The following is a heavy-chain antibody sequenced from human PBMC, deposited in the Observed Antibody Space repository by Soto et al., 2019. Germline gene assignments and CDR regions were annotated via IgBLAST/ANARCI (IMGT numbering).Heavy chain of an antibody. CDR1: GYAFTTYG. CDR3: ARGRYGDY. J-gene: IGHJ4*02. D-gene: IGHD1-1*01. CDR2: ISAHNGNT. Sequence: QVHLVQSGAEVKKPGASVKVSCQGSGYAFTTYGITWVRQAPGQGLEWMGWISAHNGNTNYAQKLQGRVTVTRDTSTNTAYVELRSLRYDDTAVYYCARGRYGDYWGQGALVTVSS. V-gene: IGHV1-18*01.